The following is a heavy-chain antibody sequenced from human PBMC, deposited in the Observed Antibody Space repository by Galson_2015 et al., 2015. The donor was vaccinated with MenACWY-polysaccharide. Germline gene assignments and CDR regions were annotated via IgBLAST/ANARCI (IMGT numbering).Heavy chain of an antibody. D-gene: IGHD1-1*01. CDR2: IYPGDSDT. J-gene: IGHJ4*02. CDR3: ARRFWNLEYLDW. V-gene: IGHV5-51*03. CDR1: GYSFTTYW. Sequence: QSGAEVTKPGESLTISCKGSGYSFTTYWIAWVRQMPGKGLEWMGIIYPGDSDTRYGPSFQGQVIISADKSGDTAYLQWSSLKASDTAMYYCARRFWNLEYLDWWGQGTLVTVSS.